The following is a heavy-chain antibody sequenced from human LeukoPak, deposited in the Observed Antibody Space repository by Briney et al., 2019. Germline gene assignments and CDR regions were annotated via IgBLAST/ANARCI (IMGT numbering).Heavy chain of an antibody. J-gene: IGHJ6*02. V-gene: IGHV3-48*01. D-gene: IGHD3-16*01. CDR2: ISGGSSTI. CDR3: ARDRGDHYGMDV. CDR1: GFTLRTYS. Sequence: PGGSLRPSCAASGFTLRTYSMNWVRKAPGKGLEWVSYISGGSSTIYYADFVKGRFTISRDNAKNSLYLEMNSPRAEDTAVFYCARDRGDHYGMDVWGQGTTVTVSS.